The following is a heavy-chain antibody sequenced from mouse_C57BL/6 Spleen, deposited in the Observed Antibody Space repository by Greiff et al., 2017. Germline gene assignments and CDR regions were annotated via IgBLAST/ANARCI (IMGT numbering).Heavy chain of an antibody. J-gene: IGHJ3*01. CDR1: GYTFTSYW. D-gene: IGHD2-1*01. V-gene: IGHV1-64*01. Sequence: VQLQQPGAELVKPGASVKLSCKASGYTFTSYWMHWVKQRPGQGLEWIGMIPPNIGSTNYNEKFKTKATLTVDKSSSTAYMQLSSLTSEDSSVYYCARSVLWYLAWFAYWGQGTLVTVSA. CDR3: ARSVLWYLAWFAY. CDR2: IPPNIGST.